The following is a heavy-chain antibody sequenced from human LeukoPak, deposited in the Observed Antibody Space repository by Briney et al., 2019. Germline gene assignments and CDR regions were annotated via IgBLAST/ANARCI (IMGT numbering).Heavy chain of an antibody. CDR2: IYAGDSDT. D-gene: IGHD6-13*01. V-gene: IGHV5-51*01. J-gene: IGHJ6*03. CDR1: GNNFATSW. CDR3: ARLAAAGKVNYYYYYMDV. Sequence: GESLKISCSLSGNNFATSWIGWVRQMPGKGLEWMGIIYAGDSDTRYSPSFQGQVTISADKSISTAYLQWSSLKASDIAMYYCARLAAAGKVNYYYYYMDVWGKGTTVTVSS.